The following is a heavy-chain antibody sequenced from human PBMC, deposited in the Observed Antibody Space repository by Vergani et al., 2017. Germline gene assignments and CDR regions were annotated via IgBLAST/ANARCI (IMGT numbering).Heavy chain of an antibody. V-gene: IGHV5-10-1*03. Sequence: EVQLVQSGAEVKKPGESLRISCKGSGYSFTSYWISWVRQMPGKGLEWMGRIDPSDSYTNYSPSFQGHVTISADKSISTAYLQWSSLKASDTAMYYCARQGVYYYDSSGYRSDDAFDIWGQGTLVTVSS. CDR1: GYSFTSYW. D-gene: IGHD3-22*01. J-gene: IGHJ3*02. CDR2: IDPSDSYT. CDR3: ARQGVYYYDSSGYRSDDAFDI.